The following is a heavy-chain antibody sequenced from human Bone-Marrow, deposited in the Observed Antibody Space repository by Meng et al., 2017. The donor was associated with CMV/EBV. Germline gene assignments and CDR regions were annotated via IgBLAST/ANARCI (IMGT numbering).Heavy chain of an antibody. CDR3: ATAYSSSPGFLYNWFDP. Sequence: GESLKISCSASGFTRNTVEMHWVRQAPGKGLEWLSYITSSGRTIYYADSVKGRFTISRDNATNSLYLQMSSLRDEDKAVYYCATAYSSSPGFLYNWFDPWGQGTLVTVSS. V-gene: IGHV3-48*03. J-gene: IGHJ5*02. CDR2: ITSSGRTI. CDR1: GFTRNTVE. D-gene: IGHD6-6*01.